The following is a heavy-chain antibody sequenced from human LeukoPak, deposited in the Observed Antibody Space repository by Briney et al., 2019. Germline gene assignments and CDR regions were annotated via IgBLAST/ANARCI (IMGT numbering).Heavy chain of an antibody. CDR1: GYTFTDYY. CDR2: VDPEDGET. CDR3: ATGASYGDAFDI. V-gene: IGHV1-69-2*01. J-gene: IGHJ3*02. D-gene: IGHD2-21*01. Sequence: ASVEVSCKVSGYTFTDYYMHWVQQAPGKGLEWMGLVDPEDGETIYAEKFQGRVTITADTSTDTAYMELSSLRSEDTAVYYCATGASYGDAFDIWGQGTMVTVSS.